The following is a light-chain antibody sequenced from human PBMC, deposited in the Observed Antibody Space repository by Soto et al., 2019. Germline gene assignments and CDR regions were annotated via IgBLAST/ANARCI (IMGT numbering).Light chain of an antibody. CDR2: EVS. CDR1: SSDVGGYNF. V-gene: IGLV2-14*01. J-gene: IGLJ1*01. CDR3: SSYAGSSSYV. Sequence: QSALTQPASVSGSPGQSITISCTGTSSDVGGYNFVSWYQQRPGKAPKLMIHEVSNRPSGVSNRFSGSKSGNTASLTISGLQTEDEADYYCSSYAGSSSYVFGTGTKLTVL.